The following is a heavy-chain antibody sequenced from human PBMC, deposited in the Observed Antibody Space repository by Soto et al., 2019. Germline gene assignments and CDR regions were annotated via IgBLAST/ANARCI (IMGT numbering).Heavy chain of an antibody. CDR1: GYTFTGYY. J-gene: IGHJ3*02. CDR3: AREEGGYSGYERAFDI. V-gene: IGHV1-2*02. D-gene: IGHD5-12*01. Sequence: QVQLVQSGAEVKKPGASVKVSCKASGYTFTGYYMHWVRQAPGQGLEWMGWINPNSGGTNYAQKFQGRVTMTRDTSISTAYMELSRLRSDDTAVYYCAREEGGYSGYERAFDIWGQGTMVTVSS. CDR2: INPNSGGT.